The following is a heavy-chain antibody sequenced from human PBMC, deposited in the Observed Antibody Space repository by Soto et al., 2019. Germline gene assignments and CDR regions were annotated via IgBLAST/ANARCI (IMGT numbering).Heavy chain of an antibody. CDR2: IKTKGEGGPT. D-gene: IGHD2-15*01. J-gene: IGHJ6*02. V-gene: IGHV3-15*07. Sequence: EVQLVESGGGFIQPGGSLRLSCAASGLHISNAWMNWVRQAPGKGLEWVGRIKTKGEGGPTDYAAAVTGRFTVSRDDSKDTLHLQMNSLQNEDTAVYYCTTGSVEGVWGQGTTVTVSS. CDR1: GLHISNAW. CDR3: TTGSVEGV.